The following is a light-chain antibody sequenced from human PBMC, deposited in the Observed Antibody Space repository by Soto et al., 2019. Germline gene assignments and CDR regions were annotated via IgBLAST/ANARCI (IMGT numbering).Light chain of an antibody. CDR1: QDISNR. J-gene: IGKJ1*01. Sequence: DIQVTQSPSAMSAAVGDRVTITCRTSQDISNRLGWFQQRPGKAPKRLISSASTLETGVPSRFSGTGSGTEFTLTISSLQPEDFVTYYCQQHAAYPRDFGQGTKVDIK. V-gene: IGKV1-17*03. CDR2: SAS. CDR3: QQHAAYPRD.